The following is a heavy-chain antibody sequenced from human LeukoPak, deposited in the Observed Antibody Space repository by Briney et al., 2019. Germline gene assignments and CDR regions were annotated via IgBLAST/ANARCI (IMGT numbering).Heavy chain of an antibody. CDR1: GGSISTDSSY. CDR3: ARGGRTRLTMIVRGALDY. J-gene: IGHJ4*02. D-gene: IGHD3-22*01. V-gene: IGHV4-30-4*08. Sequence: PSETLSLTCTVSGGSISTDSSYWAWIRQPPGKGLEWIGYIYYSGSTYYNPSLKSRATISLDTSNNQFSLKLSSVTAADTAVYYCARGGRTRLTMIVRGALDYWGQGTLVTVSS. CDR2: IYYSGST.